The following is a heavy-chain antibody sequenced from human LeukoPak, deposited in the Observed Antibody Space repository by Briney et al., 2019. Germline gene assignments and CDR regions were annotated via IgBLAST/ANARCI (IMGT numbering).Heavy chain of an antibody. CDR1: GYTFTSYY. J-gene: IGHJ4*02. CDR2: INPSGGST. V-gene: IGHV1-46*01. CDR3: ARDPHRPYYYDSSGYYWDY. Sequence: ASVKVSCKASGYTFTSYYMHWVRQAPGQGREWMGIINPSGGSTSYAQKFQGRVTMTRDTSTSTVYMELSSLRSEDTAVYYCARDPHRPYYYDSSGYYWDYWGQGTLVTVSS. D-gene: IGHD3-22*01.